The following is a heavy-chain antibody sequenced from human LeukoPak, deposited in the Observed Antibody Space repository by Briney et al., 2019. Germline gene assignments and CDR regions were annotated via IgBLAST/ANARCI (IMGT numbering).Heavy chain of an antibody. CDR3: ASWWFGELPEY. V-gene: IGHV4-34*01. CDR2: INHSGST. J-gene: IGHJ4*02. CDR1: GGSFSGYY. Sequence: SETLSLTCAVYGGSFSGYYWSWIRQPPGKGLEWIGEINHSGSTNYNPSLKSRVTISVDTSKNQFSLKLSSVTAADTAVYYCASWWFGELPEYWGQGTLVTVSS. D-gene: IGHD3-10*01.